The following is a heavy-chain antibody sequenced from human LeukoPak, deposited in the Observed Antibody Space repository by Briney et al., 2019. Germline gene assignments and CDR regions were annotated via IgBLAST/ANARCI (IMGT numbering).Heavy chain of an antibody. J-gene: IGHJ4*02. CDR2: IIPIFGTA. D-gene: IGHD2-2*02. Sequence: SVKVSCKXSGGTFSSYAISWVRQAPGQGLEWMGGIIPIFGTANYAQKFQGRVTITADESTSTAYMELSSLRSEDTAVYYCARAREGIVPAAIQPFDYWGQGTLVTVSS. CDR3: ARAREGIVPAAIQPFDY. V-gene: IGHV1-69*13. CDR1: GGTFSSYA.